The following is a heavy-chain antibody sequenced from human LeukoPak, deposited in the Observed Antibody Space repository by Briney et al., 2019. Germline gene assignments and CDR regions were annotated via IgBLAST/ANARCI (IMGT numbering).Heavy chain of an antibody. CDR2: IDSSGGYM. J-gene: IGHJ4*02. CDR1: GFTFSSYS. Sequence: GGSLRLSCAASGFTFSSYSMNWVRQAPGKGLEWVSSIDSSGGYMFYADSVKGRFTISRDNAKNSLYLQMNSLRAEDTALYYCARGGYDSSGYYWYFDYWGQGTLVTVSS. D-gene: IGHD3-22*01. CDR3: ARGGYDSSGYYWYFDY. V-gene: IGHV3-21*04.